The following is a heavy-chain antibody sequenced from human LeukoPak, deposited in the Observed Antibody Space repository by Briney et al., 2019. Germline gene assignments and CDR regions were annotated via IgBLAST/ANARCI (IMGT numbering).Heavy chain of an antibody. J-gene: IGHJ4*02. Sequence: GGSLRLSCAASGFTFGSYGMHWVRQAPGKGLEWVAVIWCDGSNKYYADSVKGRFTISRDNSKNTLYLQMNSLRAEDTAVYYCARGYDSSGYYPYWGQGTLVTVSS. CDR1: GFTFGSYG. CDR3: ARGYDSSGYYPY. V-gene: IGHV3-33*01. D-gene: IGHD3-22*01. CDR2: IWCDGSNK.